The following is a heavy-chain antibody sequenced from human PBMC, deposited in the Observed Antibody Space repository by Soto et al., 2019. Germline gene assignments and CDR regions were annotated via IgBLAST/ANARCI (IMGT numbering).Heavy chain of an antibody. Sequence: PSETLSLTCTFSGGSISNYYWSLIRQPPGKGLEWIGYIYYSGSTNYNPSLKSRVTISVDTSKNQFSLKLSSVTAADTAVYYCARAGAATLSDYWGQGTLVTVSS. J-gene: IGHJ4*02. CDR1: GGSISNYY. V-gene: IGHV4-59*01. CDR2: IYYSGST. D-gene: IGHD2-15*01. CDR3: ARAGAATLSDY.